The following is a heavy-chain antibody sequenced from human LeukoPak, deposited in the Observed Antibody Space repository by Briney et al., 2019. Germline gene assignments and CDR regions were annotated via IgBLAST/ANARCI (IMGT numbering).Heavy chain of an antibody. Sequence: GGSLRLSCTASGFTFGSYAMSWVRQAPGKGLEWVAAINEDGDDTYFADAVKGRFTISRDNSKNTVYLQMNRLRPEDTAVYYCARVDDLDAFDIWGQGTMVTVSS. CDR1: GFTFGSYA. CDR2: INEDGDDT. V-gene: IGHV3-23*01. CDR3: ARVDDLDAFDI. D-gene: IGHD2-2*03. J-gene: IGHJ3*02.